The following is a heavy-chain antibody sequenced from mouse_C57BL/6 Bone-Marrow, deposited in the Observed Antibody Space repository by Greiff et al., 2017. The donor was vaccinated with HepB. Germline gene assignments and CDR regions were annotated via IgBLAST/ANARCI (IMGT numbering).Heavy chain of an antibody. V-gene: IGHV8-12*01. Sequence: ESGPGILQSSQTLSLTCSFSGFSLSTSGMGVSWIRQPSGKGLEWLAHNYWDDDKRDNPSLKSRLTISKDTSRNQVFLKITSVDTADTATYYCARRPHYYGGGYFDVWGTGTTVTVSS. D-gene: IGHD1-2*01. J-gene: IGHJ1*03. CDR2: NYWDDDK. CDR1: GFSLSTSGMG. CDR3: ARRPHYYGGGYFDV.